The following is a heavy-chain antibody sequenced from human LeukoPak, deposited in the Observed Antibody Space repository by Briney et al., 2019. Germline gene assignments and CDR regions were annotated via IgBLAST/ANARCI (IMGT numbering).Heavy chain of an antibody. V-gene: IGHV3-21*01. CDR1: GFTFSIYN. Sequence: GGSLRLSCAASGFTFSIYNMNWVRQAPGKGLEWVSSISSSSSYIYYADSVKGRFTFSRDNAKNSLYLQMNSLRAEDTAVYYCARLTTTVTTPFDYWGQGTLVTVSS. CDR3: ARLTTTVTTPFDY. D-gene: IGHD4-17*01. CDR2: ISSSSSYI. J-gene: IGHJ4*02.